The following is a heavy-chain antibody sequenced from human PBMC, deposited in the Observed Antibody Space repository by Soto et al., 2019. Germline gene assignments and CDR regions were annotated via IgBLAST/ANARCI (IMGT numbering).Heavy chain of an antibody. V-gene: IGHV3-30*18. D-gene: IGHD6-19*01. CDR1: GFTFSKHG. Sequence: QVQLVESGGGVVQPGRSLRLSCVASGFTFSKHGIHWVRQAPGKGLEWVAVISYDGSSQYYADSVKGRFTISRDNSKNTVYLQMTTLRREDAAVYYCAKAHGCSSGWRADSWGQGTRVTVSA. J-gene: IGHJ4*02. CDR2: ISYDGSSQ. CDR3: AKAHGCSSGWRADS.